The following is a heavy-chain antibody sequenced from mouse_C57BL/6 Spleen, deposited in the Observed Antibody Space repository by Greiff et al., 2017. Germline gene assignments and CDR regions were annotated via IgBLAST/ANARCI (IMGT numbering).Heavy chain of an antibody. V-gene: IGHV1-62-2*01. Sequence: VQLQESGAELVKPGASVKLSCKASGYTFTEYTIHWVKQRSGQGLEWIGWFYPGSGSIKYNEKFKDKATLTADKSSSTVYMELSRLTSEDSAVYFCARHSRRDYYGSSYGYFDVWGTGTTVTVSS. J-gene: IGHJ1*03. D-gene: IGHD1-1*01. CDR3: ARHSRRDYYGSSYGYFDV. CDR2: FYPGSGSI. CDR1: GYTFTEYT.